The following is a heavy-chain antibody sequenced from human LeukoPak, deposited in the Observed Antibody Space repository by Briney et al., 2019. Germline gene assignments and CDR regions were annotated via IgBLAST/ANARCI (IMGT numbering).Heavy chain of an antibody. Sequence: ASVKVSCKASGYTFTSYDINWVRQATGQGLEWMGWMNPNSGNTGYAQKFQGRVTMTRNTSISTAYMELSSLRSEDTAVYYCARVGYGSGSYCLTGWGQGTLVTVSS. CDR1: GYTFTSYD. J-gene: IGHJ4*02. CDR3: ARVGYGSGSYCLTG. CDR2: MNPNSGNT. V-gene: IGHV1-8*01. D-gene: IGHD3-10*01.